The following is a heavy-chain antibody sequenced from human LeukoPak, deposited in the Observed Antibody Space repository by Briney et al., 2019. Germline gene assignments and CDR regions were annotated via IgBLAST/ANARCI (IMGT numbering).Heavy chain of an antibody. CDR2: ISDSGSST. V-gene: IGHV3-23*01. CDR1: GFTFSSYA. CDR3: ARVKGGSSWYTAYYMDV. D-gene: IGHD6-13*01. J-gene: IGHJ6*03. Sequence: PGGSLRLSCAASGFTFSSYAMRWVRQAPGKGLEWVSGISDSGSSTYYADSVKGRFTISRDNSKNTLYLQMNSLRAEDTAVYYCARVKGGSSWYTAYYMDVWGKGTTVTVSS.